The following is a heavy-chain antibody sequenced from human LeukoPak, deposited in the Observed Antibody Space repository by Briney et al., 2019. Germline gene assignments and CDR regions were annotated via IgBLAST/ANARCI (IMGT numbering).Heavy chain of an antibody. CDR1: GFIFDDYG. V-gene: IGHV3-20*04. CDR3: ARDRYYDSSGYDY. J-gene: IGHJ4*02. D-gene: IGHD3-22*01. Sequence: GGSLRLSCAVSGFIFDDYGMSWVRHVPGKGLEWVSGINLSGSMTGYADSVKGRFTISRDNAKNSLYLQMNSLRAEDTAVYYCARDRYYDSSGYDYWGQGTLVTVSS. CDR2: INLSGSMT.